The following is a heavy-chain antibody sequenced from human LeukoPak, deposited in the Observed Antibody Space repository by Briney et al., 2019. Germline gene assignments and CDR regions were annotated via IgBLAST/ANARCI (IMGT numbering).Heavy chain of an antibody. CDR3: AREGVVTAIVGWFDP. CDR1: GFTFSSYG. J-gene: IGHJ5*02. CDR2: ISYDGSTK. V-gene: IGHV3-30*03. Sequence: GGSLRLSCAASGFTFSSYGMHWVRQAPGKGLEWVAVISYDGSTKYYADSVKGRFTISRDNAKNTLYLQMNSLRAEDTAVYYCAREGVVTAIVGWFDPWGQGTLVTVSS. D-gene: IGHD2-21*02.